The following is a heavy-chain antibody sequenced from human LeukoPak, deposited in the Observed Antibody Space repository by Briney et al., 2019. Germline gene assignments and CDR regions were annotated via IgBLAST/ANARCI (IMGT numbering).Heavy chain of an antibody. Sequence: EPGESLRISCKGSGYVFTNYWIAWVRQMPGKGLEWMGIIYAANSDTRYSPSFQGQVTISADKSITTAYLQWSGLKASDTAMYYCARSQAPYYYYYGMDVWGQGTTVTVSS. CDR3: ARSQAPYYYYYGMDV. CDR1: GYVFTNYW. V-gene: IGHV5-51*01. CDR2: IYAANSDT. J-gene: IGHJ6*02. D-gene: IGHD6-6*01.